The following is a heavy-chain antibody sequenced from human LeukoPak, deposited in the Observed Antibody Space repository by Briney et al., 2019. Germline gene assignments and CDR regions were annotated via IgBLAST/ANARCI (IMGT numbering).Heavy chain of an antibody. D-gene: IGHD4-11*01. CDR3: AREMDYSIDY. J-gene: IGHJ4*02. CDR1: GFTFGSYS. Sequence: TGGSLRLPCAASGFTFGSYSMNWVRQPPGKGLEWVSSISSSRSYIYYADSVKGGFTISRDNAKNSLYLQMNSLRAEDTAVYYCAREMDYSIDYWGQGTLVTVSS. V-gene: IGHV3-21*01. CDR2: ISSSRSYI.